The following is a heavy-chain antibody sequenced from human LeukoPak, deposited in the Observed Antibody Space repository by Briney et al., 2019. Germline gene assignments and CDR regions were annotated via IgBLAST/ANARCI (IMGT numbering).Heavy chain of an antibody. V-gene: IGHV4-39*01. Sequence: PSETLSLTCTVSGGSISSSSYYWGRIRQPPGKGLEWIGSIYYSGSTYYNPSLKSRVTISVDTSKNQFSLKLSSVTAADTAVYYCARHRGYCSSTSCYTEIDYWGQGTLVTVSS. CDR1: GGSISSSSYY. CDR2: IYYSGST. J-gene: IGHJ4*02. D-gene: IGHD2-2*02. CDR3: ARHRGYCSSTSCYTEIDY.